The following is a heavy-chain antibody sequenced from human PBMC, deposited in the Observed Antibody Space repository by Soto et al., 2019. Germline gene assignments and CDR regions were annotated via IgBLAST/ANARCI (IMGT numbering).Heavy chain of an antibody. CDR1: GYTFTSYG. Sequence: GVSVKVSCKASGYTFTSYGISWVRQAPGQGLEWMGWISAYNGNTNYAQKLQGRVTMTTDTSTSTACMELRSLRSDDTAVYYCARAYSSSWRLDDAFDIWGQGTMVTVSS. D-gene: IGHD6-13*01. CDR3: ARAYSSSWRLDDAFDI. J-gene: IGHJ3*02. V-gene: IGHV1-18*01. CDR2: ISAYNGNT.